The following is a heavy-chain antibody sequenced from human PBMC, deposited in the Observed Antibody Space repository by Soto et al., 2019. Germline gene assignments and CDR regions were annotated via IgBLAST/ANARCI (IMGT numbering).Heavy chain of an antibody. V-gene: IGHV3-30*18. CDR2: ISYDGSNK. CDR1: GFTFSSYG. J-gene: IGHJ6*02. CDR3: AKEYDQLDYYYGMDV. Sequence: QVQLVESGGGVVQPGRSLRLSCAASGFTFSSYGMHWVRQAPGKGLEWVAVISYDGSNKYYADSVKGRFTISRDNSKNTLYLQMNSLRAEDTAVYYCAKEYDQLDYYYGMDVWGQGTTVTVSS. D-gene: IGHD3-3*01.